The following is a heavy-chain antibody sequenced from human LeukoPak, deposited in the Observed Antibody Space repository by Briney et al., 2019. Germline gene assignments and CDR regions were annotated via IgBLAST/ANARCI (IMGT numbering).Heavy chain of an antibody. CDR1: GFPFSNYG. V-gene: IGHV3-33*01. Sequence: GGSLRLSCAASGFPFSNYGMHWVRQAPGKGLEWVAVIWYDGNNQYSADSVKGRFTISRDNSKNTLYLQMNSLRAEDTAVYYCARETGSAVGSTDFDYWGQGTLVTVSS. CDR2: IWYDGNNQ. CDR3: ARETGSAVGSTDFDY. J-gene: IGHJ4*02. D-gene: IGHD4-17*01.